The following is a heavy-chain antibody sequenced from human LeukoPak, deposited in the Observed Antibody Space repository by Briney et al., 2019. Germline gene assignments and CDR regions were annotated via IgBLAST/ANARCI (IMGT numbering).Heavy chain of an antibody. CDR3: ARKSVGPGGFDP. J-gene: IGHJ5*02. V-gene: IGHV3-9*01. CDR2: ISWNSGSI. CDR1: GFTFDDYA. D-gene: IGHD1-26*01. Sequence: PGRSLRLSCAASGFTFDDYAMHWVRQAPGKGLEWVSGISWNSGSIGYADSVKGRFTISRDNAKNSLYLQMNTLRAEDTAVYYCARKSVGPGGFDPWGQGTLVTVSS.